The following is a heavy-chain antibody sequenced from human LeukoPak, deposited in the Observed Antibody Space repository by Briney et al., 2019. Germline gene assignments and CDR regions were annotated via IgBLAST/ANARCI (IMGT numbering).Heavy chain of an antibody. D-gene: IGHD1-26*01. CDR3: AKEEARWEWFDP. CDR2: IANDGRT. CDR1: GFTANSND. Sequence: GGSLRLSCAASGFTANSNDMSWVRQPPGKGLEWVSVIANDGRTYYADSVKGRFTTSRDNSKNTLDLQMNSLRAEDTAVYYCAKEEARWEWFDPWGQGTLVTVSS. V-gene: IGHV3-66*01. J-gene: IGHJ5*02.